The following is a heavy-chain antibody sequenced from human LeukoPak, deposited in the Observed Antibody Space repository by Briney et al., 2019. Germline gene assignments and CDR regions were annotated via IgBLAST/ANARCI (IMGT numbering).Heavy chain of an antibody. CDR2: ISGSGGST. CDR1: GFTFSSYA. Sequence: PGGSLRLSCAASGFTFSSYAMSWVRQAPGKGLEWVSAISGSGGSTYYADSVKGRCTISRDNSKNTLYLPMIRLSAEETAVYYRPKDHLGTAWLEYFQHWGQGTLVTVSS. V-gene: IGHV3-23*01. D-gene: IGHD5-12*01. J-gene: IGHJ1*01. CDR3: PKDHLGTAWLEYFQH.